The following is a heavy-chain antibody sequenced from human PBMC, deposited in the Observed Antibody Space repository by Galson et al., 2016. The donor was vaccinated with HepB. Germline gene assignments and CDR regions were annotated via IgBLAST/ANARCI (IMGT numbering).Heavy chain of an antibody. Sequence: PALVKPTQTLTLTCTFSGFSLTTETVGVGWIRQPPGKALEWIALIYWDDNKRYSPSLKTRLTITKDTSKNQVVLTLARVDLVDTGTYFCAHKKEGGIGWYYDYWGQGTLVSVSS. CDR3: AHKKEGGIGWYYDY. J-gene: IGHJ4*02. CDR2: IYWDDNK. D-gene: IGHD6-19*01. CDR1: GFSLTTETVG. V-gene: IGHV2-5*02.